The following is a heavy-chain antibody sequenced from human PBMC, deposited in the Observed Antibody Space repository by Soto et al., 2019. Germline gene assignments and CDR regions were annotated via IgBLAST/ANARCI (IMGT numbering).Heavy chain of an antibody. CDR1: GGTFSSYA. V-gene: IGHV1-69*06. J-gene: IGHJ5*02. CDR3: ARGGSSSSVNWFDP. Sequence: QVQLVQSGAEVKKPGSSVKVSCKASGGTFSSYAISWVRQAPGQGLEWMGGIIPIFGTANYAKKFQGRVPITADKSTSTAYMELSSLRSEDTAVYYCARGGSSSSVNWFDPWGQGTLVTVSS. D-gene: IGHD6-6*01. CDR2: IIPIFGTA.